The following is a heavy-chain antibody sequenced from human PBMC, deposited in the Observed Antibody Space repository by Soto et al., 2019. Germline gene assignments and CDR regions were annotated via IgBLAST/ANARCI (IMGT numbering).Heavy chain of an antibody. J-gene: IGHJ4*02. D-gene: IGHD3-3*01. V-gene: IGHV3-23*01. CDR2: VGGGGGTT. Sequence: SGGSLRLSCTASGFSFSSYAMSWVRQAPGGGLEWVSFVGGGGGTTFSADSVKGRFTISRDNSKNTVYLQMSSLRPEDTAIYYCAKHSYYDFWPGHYYYLDFWGQGTLVTVSS. CDR1: GFSFSSYA. CDR3: AKHSYYDFWPGHYYYLDF.